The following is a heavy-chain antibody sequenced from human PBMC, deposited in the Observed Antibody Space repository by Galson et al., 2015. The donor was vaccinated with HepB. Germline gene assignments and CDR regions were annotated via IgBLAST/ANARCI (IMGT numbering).Heavy chain of an antibody. D-gene: IGHD1-26*01. CDR1: GGTFSSYA. CDR3: ARVIVGATIDAFDI. CDR2: IIPILGIA. J-gene: IGHJ3*02. V-gene: IGHV1-69*04. Sequence: SVKVSCKASGGTFSSYAISWVRQAPGQGLEWMGRIIPILGIANYAQKFQGRVTITADKSTSTAYMELSSLRSEDTAVYYCARVIVGATIDAFDIWGQGTMATVSS.